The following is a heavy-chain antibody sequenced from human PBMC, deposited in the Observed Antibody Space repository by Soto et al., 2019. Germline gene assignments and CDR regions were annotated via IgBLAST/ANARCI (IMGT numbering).Heavy chain of an antibody. J-gene: IGHJ4*02. V-gene: IGHV4-59*08. Sequence: SETLSLTCTVSGDSISTYYWSWIRQPPGKGLEWIAYIYYNGNTNYNPSLKSRVTISVDTSKNQFSLKLSSVTAADTAVYYCARHFRGGYDPQFDYWGQGTQVTVSS. CDR1: GDSISTYY. CDR2: IYYNGNT. CDR3: ARHFRGGYDPQFDY. D-gene: IGHD5-12*01.